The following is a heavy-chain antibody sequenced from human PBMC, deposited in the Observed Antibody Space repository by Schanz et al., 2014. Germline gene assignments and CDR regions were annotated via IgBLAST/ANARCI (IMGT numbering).Heavy chain of an antibody. CDR3: GRGGGAYPQKYGMDV. CDR1: GYSFTTYF. Sequence: QVHLMQSGAEAKKPGASVKVSCKAFGYSFTTYFIHWVRLAPGQGFEWMGLISPSGGSTSYAQKFKGRVTMTRDTSTGTVFRELSGLPSEDTAVYYCGRGGGAYPQKYGMDVWGQGTTVTVSS. J-gene: IGHJ6*02. V-gene: IGHV1-46*01. D-gene: IGHD3-16*01. CDR2: ISPSGGST.